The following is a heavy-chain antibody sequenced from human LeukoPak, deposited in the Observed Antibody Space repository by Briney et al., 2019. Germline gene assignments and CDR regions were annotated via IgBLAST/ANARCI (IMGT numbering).Heavy chain of an antibody. CDR2: IYYSGST. CDR3: ATPLHSRYTSSADY. J-gene: IGHJ4*02. D-gene: IGHD6-6*01. Sequence: PSETLSLTCTVSGGSISTSSYYWGWIRQPPGKGLEWIVSIYYSGSTYNNPSLKSRVTISVDTSKNQLSLKLSSVTAADTAVYYCATPLHSRYTSSADYWGQGTLVTVSS. CDR1: GGSISTSSYY. V-gene: IGHV4-39*01.